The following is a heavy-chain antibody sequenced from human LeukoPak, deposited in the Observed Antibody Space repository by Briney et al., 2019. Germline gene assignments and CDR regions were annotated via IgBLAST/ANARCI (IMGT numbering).Heavy chain of an antibody. V-gene: IGHV3-30*02. CDR1: GFTFSRYW. D-gene: IGHD6-19*01. CDR3: ASPYRPGIAVADAYYYYGMDV. CDR2: IRYDGSHQ. J-gene: IGHJ6*02. Sequence: GGSLRLSCAASGFTFSRYWMSWVRQAPGKGLEWVSFIRYDGSHQYYADSVKGRFTISRDNSKNTLYLQMNSLRAEDTAVYYCASPYRPGIAVADAYYYYGMDVWGQGTTVTVSS.